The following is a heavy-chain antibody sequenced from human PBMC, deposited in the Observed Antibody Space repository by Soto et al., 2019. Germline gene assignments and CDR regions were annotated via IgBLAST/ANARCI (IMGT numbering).Heavy chain of an antibody. CDR3: ARGLRTDMVPLACDI. D-gene: IGHD5-18*01. CDR2: ISAYNGNT. Sequence: QVQLVQSGAEVKKPGASLKVSCKASGYTFTSYGISWVRQAPGQGLEWMGWISAYNGNTNYAQKLQARVTMTTDTSASTAYMELRSLRSDDTAVYYCARGLRTDMVPLACDIWGQGTMFTVSS. CDR1: GYTFTSYG. J-gene: IGHJ3*02. V-gene: IGHV1-18*04.